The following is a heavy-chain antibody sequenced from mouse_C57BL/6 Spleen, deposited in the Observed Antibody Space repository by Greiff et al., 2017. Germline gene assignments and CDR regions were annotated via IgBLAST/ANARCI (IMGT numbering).Heavy chain of an antibody. CDR2: INPNNGGT. CDR1: GYTFTDYY. CDR3: ARSYYYGSGYFDY. Sequence: EVQLQQSGPELVKISCKASGYTFTDYYMNWVKQSHGKSLEWIGDINPNNGGTSYNQKFKGKATLTVDKSSSTAYMELRSLTSEDSAVYYCARSYYYGSGYFDYWGQGTTLTVSS. D-gene: IGHD1-1*01. V-gene: IGHV1-26*01. J-gene: IGHJ2*01.